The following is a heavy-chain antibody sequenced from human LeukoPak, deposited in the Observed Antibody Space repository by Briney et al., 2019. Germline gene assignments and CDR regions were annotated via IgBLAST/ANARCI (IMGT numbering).Heavy chain of an antibody. CDR3: AGTIAVAVSPAFDP. D-gene: IGHD6-19*01. CDR2: ISAYNGNT. CDR1: GYSFTSYG. Sequence: ASVKVSCKASGYSFTSYGISWVRQAPGQGLEWMGWISAYNGNTNYAQKLQGRVTMTTDTSTSTAYMELRSLRSDDTAGYYCAGTIAVAVSPAFDPWGQGTLVTVSS. V-gene: IGHV1-18*01. J-gene: IGHJ5*02.